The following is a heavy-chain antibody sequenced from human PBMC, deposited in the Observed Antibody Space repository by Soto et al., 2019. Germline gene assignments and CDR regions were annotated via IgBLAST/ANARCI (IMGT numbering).Heavy chain of an antibody. CDR2: ISAYNGNT. CDR3: ARQVGYGDYYYYYMDV. CDR1: GHTFTSYG. J-gene: IGHJ6*03. D-gene: IGHD4-17*01. Sequence: ASVKVSCKASGHTFTSYGISWVRQAPGQGLEWMGWISAYNGNTKYAQKLQGRVTITTDTSASTAYMELSSLRSEDTAVYYCARQVGYGDYYYYYMDVWGKGTTVTVSS. V-gene: IGHV1-18*01.